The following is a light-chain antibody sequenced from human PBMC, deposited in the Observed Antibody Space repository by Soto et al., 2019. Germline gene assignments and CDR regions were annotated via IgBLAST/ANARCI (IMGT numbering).Light chain of an antibody. J-gene: IGKJ5*01. Sequence: AIQLTHSPSSLSASVGDRVTITCRASQGISSALAWYQQKPGKAPKLLIYEASNLESGVPSRFSGSGSGTEFTLTIGGLQPDDFATYYCQQFNSYPITFGQGTRLEIK. CDR3: QQFNSYPIT. CDR1: QGISSA. CDR2: EAS. V-gene: IGKV1-13*02.